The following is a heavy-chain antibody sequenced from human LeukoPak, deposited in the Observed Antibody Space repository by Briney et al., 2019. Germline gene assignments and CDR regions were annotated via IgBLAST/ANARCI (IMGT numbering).Heavy chain of an antibody. CDR3: ARGGGIAAAGTEFDP. CDR2: INHSGST. Sequence: SETLSLTCAVYGGSFSGYYWSWIRQPPGKGLEWIGEINHSGSTNYNPSLKSRVTISVDTSKNQFSLKLSSVTAADTAVYYCARGGGIAAAGTEFDPWGQGPWSPSPQ. D-gene: IGHD6-13*01. J-gene: IGHJ5*02. V-gene: IGHV4-34*01. CDR1: GGSFSGYY.